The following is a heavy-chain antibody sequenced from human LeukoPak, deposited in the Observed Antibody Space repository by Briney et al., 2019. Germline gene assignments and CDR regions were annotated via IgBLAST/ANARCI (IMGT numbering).Heavy chain of an antibody. CDR3: ARQSSRGFDP. CDR2: IYCSGST. J-gene: IGHJ5*02. Sequence: SETLSLTCTVSGGSISSSSYYWGWIRQPPGKGLEWIGSIYCSGSTYYNPSLKSRVTISVDTSKNQFSLKLSSVTAADTAVYYCARQSSRGFDPRGQGTLVTVSS. V-gene: IGHV4-39*01. CDR1: GGSISSSSYY.